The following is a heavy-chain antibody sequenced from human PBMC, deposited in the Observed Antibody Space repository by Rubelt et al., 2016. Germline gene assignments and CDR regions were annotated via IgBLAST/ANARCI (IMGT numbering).Heavy chain of an antibody. V-gene: IGHV4-34*01. J-gene: IGHJ4*01. D-gene: IGHD3-3*02. CDR2: INHGGST. Sequence: QVQLQQWGAGLLKPSETLSLTCAVYGGSFSGYYWSWIRQPPGKGLEWIGEINHGGSTNYNPSLKSRVTISVDTSNDQVTLTLSSVPAAGTAVSYCARHRDSLAPRFNYWGQGTLVTVSS. CDR1: GGSFSGYY. CDR3: ARHRDSLAPRFNY.